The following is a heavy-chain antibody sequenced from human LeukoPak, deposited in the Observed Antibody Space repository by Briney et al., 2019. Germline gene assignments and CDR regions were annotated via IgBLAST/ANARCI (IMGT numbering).Heavy chain of an antibody. Sequence: GGSLRLSCAASGFTFSSYNMNWVRQAPGKGLEWVSAISGSGGSTYYADSVKGRFTISRDNSKNTLYLQMNSLRAEDTAVYYCAKDLSSGWYGDCFDYWGQGTLVTVSS. D-gene: IGHD6-19*01. V-gene: IGHV3-23*01. J-gene: IGHJ4*02. CDR2: ISGSGGST. CDR3: AKDLSSGWYGDCFDY. CDR1: GFTFSSYN.